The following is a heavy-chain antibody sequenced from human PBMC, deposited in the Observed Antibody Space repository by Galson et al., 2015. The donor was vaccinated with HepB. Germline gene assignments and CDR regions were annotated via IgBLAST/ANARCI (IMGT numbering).Heavy chain of an antibody. CDR1: GYTFTSYG. CDR2: IITNNGNT. J-gene: IGHJ6*02. V-gene: IGHV1-18*01. Sequence: SVKVSCRASGYTFTSYGLSWVRQAPGQGLGWMGWIITNNGNTNYAQNLQDRVTMTTDTSANTAYMELRSLRFDDTAVYYCAKFRGPYYYYAMDVWGQGTTVTVSS. CDR3: AKFRGPYYYYAMDV. D-gene: IGHD3-10*01.